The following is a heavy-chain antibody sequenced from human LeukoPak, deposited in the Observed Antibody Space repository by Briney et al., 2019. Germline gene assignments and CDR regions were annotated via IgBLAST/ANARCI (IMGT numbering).Heavy chain of an antibody. D-gene: IGHD6-6*01. V-gene: IGHV3-7*01. CDR3: ARIGYSSSSFDY. CDR1: GFMFSNYW. CDR2: IKQDGSEK. J-gene: IGHJ4*02. Sequence: GGSLRLSCAASGFMFSNYWMSWVRQAPGKGLEWVANIKQDGSEKDYVDSLKGRFTISRDNAENSVYLQMNSLRVEDTALYYCARIGYSSSSFDYWGQGTLVTVSS.